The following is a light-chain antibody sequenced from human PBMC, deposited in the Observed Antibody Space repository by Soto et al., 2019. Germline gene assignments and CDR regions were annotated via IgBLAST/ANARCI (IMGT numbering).Light chain of an antibody. CDR3: SSYSISTAYL. J-gene: IGLJ1*01. Sequence: SALTQPASVSGSPGQSITISCTGTSSDVGGYDYVSWYQLHPGKAPKLMVFEVSSRPSGVSYRFSGSKSGNTASLTISGLQAEDEADYFCSSYSISTAYLFGTATKVTVL. V-gene: IGLV2-14*01. CDR1: SSDVGGYDY. CDR2: EVS.